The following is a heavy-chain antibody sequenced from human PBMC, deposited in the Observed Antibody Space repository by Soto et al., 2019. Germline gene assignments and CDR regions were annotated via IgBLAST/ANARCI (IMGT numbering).Heavy chain of an antibody. V-gene: IGHV1-69*05. Sequence: SVKVSCKASGGTFSSYAISWVRQAPGQGLEWMGGIIPIFGTANYAQKLQGRVTITTDESTSTAYMKLSSLRSEDTAVYYCARVVNYDFWSGYSHYYYYMDVWGKGTTVTVSS. CDR2: IIPIFGTA. J-gene: IGHJ6*03. CDR3: ARVVNYDFWSGYSHYYYYMDV. CDR1: GGTFSSYA. D-gene: IGHD3-3*01.